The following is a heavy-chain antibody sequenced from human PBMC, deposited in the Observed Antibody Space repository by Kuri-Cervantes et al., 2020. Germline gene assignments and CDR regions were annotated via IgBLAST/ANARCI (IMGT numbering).Heavy chain of an antibody. V-gene: IGHV3-33*05. D-gene: IGHD3-9*01. CDR1: GFTFSSYG. J-gene: IGHJ4*02. CDR2: ISYDGSNK. Sequence: GGSLRLSCAASGFTFSSYGMHWVRQAPGKGLEWVAVISYDGSNKYYADSVKGRFTISRDNSKNTLYLQMNSLGAEDTAVYYCAKTQKLQLRYFDWLLPVDYWGQGTLVTVSS. CDR3: AKTQKLQLRYFDWLLPVDY.